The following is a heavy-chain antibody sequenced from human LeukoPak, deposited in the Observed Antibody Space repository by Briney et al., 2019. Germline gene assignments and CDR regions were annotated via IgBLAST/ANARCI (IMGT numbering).Heavy chain of an antibody. J-gene: IGHJ4*02. Sequence: PSETLSLTCTVSGGSISSYYWSWIRQPPGRGLEWIGYIYYSGSTNYNPSLKSRVTISVDTSKNQFSLKLSSVTAADTAVYYCAWCYDNSGSLDYCGQGTLVTVSS. V-gene: IGHV4-59*08. CDR3: AWCYDNSGSLDY. CDR2: IYYSGST. D-gene: IGHD3-22*01. CDR1: GGSISSYY.